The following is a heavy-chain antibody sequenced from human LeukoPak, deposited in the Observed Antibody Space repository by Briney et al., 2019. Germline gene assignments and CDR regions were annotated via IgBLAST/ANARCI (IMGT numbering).Heavy chain of an antibody. CDR2: IIPIFGTA. V-gene: IGHV1-69*05. Sequence: SVKVFCKASGGTFSSYAISWVRQAPGQGLEWMGRIIPIFGTANYAQKFQGRVTITTDESTSTAYMELSSLRSEDTAVYYCARDSYEYSSSSWFDPWGQGTLVTDSS. J-gene: IGHJ5*02. CDR3: ARDSYEYSSSSWFDP. D-gene: IGHD6-6*01. CDR1: GGTFSSYA.